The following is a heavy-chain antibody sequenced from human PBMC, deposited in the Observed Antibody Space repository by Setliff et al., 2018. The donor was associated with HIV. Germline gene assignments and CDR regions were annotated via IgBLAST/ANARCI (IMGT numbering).Heavy chain of an antibody. CDR2: ISAYNGNT. V-gene: IGHV1-18*01. CDR3: TAMGVEVVSYYYGMDV. CDR1: GYTFTSYG. Sequence: ASVKVSCKASGYTFTSYGISWVRQAPGQGLEWMGWISAYNGNTKYAQKLQGRVTMTTDTSTSTAYMELRSLRSDDTAVYYCTAMGVEVVSYYYGMDVWGQGTTVTVSS. J-gene: IGHJ6*02. D-gene: IGHD2-2*01.